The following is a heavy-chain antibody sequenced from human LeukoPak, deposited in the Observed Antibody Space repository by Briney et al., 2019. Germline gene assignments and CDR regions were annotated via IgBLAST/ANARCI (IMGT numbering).Heavy chain of an antibody. V-gene: IGHV3-64*01. CDR3: ARSGSGSSEYFDY. D-gene: IGHD3-10*01. CDR1: GFTFSSYA. Sequence: GGSLRLSCAASGFTFSSYAMHWVRQAPGKGLEYVSAISGNGGSTYYANSVKGRFTISRDNSKNTLYLQMGSLRAEDMAVYYCARSGSGSSEYFDYWGQGTLVTVSS. J-gene: IGHJ4*02. CDR2: ISGNGGST.